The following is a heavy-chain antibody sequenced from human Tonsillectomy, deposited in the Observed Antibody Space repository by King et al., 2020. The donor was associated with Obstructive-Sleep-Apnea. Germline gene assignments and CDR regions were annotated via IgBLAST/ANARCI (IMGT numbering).Heavy chain of an antibody. CDR1: GFTVSSNY. D-gene: IGHD6-19*01. J-gene: IGHJ4*02. CDR3: ARVITGYSSGWYFTYFDY. Sequence: VQLVESGGGLVQPGGSLRLSCAASGFTVSSNYMSWVRQAPGKGLEWVSVIYSGGSTYYADSVKGRFTISRDNSKNTLYLQMNSLRAEDTAVYYCARVITGYSSGWYFTYFDYWGQGTLVTVSS. V-gene: IGHV3-66*01. CDR2: IYSGGST.